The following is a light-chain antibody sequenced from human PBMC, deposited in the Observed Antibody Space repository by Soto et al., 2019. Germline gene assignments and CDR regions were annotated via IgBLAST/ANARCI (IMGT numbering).Light chain of an antibody. CDR2: DVN. V-gene: IGLV2-14*03. CDR1: TSDVGGYNY. J-gene: IGLJ1*01. Sequence: QSALTQPASLSGSPGQSITISCTGTTSDVGGYNYVSWYQQHPGKAPKLMIYDVNNRPSGVSNRFSGSKSGNTASLTISGLQAEDEADYYCSSFTSSSTLVVFGTGTKVTVL. CDR3: SSFTSSSTLVV.